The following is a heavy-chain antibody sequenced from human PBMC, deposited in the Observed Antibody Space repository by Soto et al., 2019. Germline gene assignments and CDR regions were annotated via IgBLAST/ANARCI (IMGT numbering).Heavy chain of an antibody. CDR2: ISSSSSYT. CDR1: GFTFSDYY. CDR3: ARDRSRYCSSTSCQQYYYYGMDV. J-gene: IGHJ6*02. V-gene: IGHV3-11*06. Sequence: GGSLRLSCAASGFTFSDYYMSWIRQAPGKGLEWVSYISSSSSYTNYADSVKGRFTISRDNAKNSLYLQMNSLRAEDTAVYYCARDRSRYCSSTSCQQYYYYGMDVWGQGTTVTVSS. D-gene: IGHD2-2*01.